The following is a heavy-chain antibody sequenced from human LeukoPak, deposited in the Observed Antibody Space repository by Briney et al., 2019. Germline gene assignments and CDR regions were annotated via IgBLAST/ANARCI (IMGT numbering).Heavy chain of an antibody. V-gene: IGHV1-2*06. J-gene: IGHJ4*02. CDR1: GYTFTGYY. D-gene: IGHD6-19*01. CDR2: INPNSGGT. Sequence: GASVKVSCKASGYTFTGYYMHWVRQAPGQGLEWMGRINPNSGGTNYAQKFQGRVTMTRDTSISTAYMELSSLRSEYTAVYYCASGEQWLGRAPIWGQGTLVTVSS. CDR3: ASGEQWLGRAPI.